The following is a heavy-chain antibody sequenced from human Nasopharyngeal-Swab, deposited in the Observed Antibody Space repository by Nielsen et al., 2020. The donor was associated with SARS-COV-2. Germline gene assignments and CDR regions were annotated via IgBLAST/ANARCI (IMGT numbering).Heavy chain of an antibody. CDR3: ARHQGITIFGSGPLDY. CDR2: IDPSDSYT. D-gene: IGHD3-3*01. CDR1: GYSFISYW. Sequence: GESLKISCKGSGYSFISYWISWVRQMPGKGLEWMGRIDPSDSYTNYSPSFQGHVTISADKSISTAYLQWSSLKASDTATYYCARHQGITIFGSGPLDYWGQGTLVTVSS. J-gene: IGHJ4*02. V-gene: IGHV5-10-1*01.